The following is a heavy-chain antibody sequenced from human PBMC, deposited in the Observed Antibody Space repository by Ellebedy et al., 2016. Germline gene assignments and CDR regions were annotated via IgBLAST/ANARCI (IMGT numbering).Heavy chain of an antibody. J-gene: IGHJ3*01. D-gene: IGHD6-19*01. CDR3: ARGPYSSGHCDAFDV. V-gene: IGHV3-21*06. CDR1: GFTFSSYS. CDR2: ISSSSYI. Sequence: GGSLRLXXATSGFTFSSYSMNWVRQAPGKGLEWVSSISSSSYIYYADSVKGRFTISRDNSKNTLSLQMNSLRGEDSAIYYCARGPYSSGHCDAFDVWGRGTTVTVSS.